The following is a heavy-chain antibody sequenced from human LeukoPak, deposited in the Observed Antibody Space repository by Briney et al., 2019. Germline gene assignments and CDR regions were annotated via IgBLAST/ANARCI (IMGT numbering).Heavy chain of an antibody. CDR2: ISAYNGNT. V-gene: IGHV1-18*01. D-gene: IGHD2-21*02. CDR3: ASRAYCGGDCYPFDY. J-gene: IGHJ4*02. CDR1: GYTFTSYG. Sequence: ASVKDSCKASGYTFTSYGISWVRQAPGQGLEWIGWISAYNGNTNYAQKLQGRVTMTTDKSTSTAYMELSSLRSEDTAVYYCASRAYCGGDCYPFDYWGQGILVTVSS.